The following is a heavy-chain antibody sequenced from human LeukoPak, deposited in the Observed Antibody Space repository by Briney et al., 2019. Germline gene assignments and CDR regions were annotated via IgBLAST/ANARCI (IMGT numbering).Heavy chain of an antibody. J-gene: IGHJ4*02. V-gene: IGHV3-21*01. CDR2: ISSSSSYI. Sequence: GGSLRLSCAASGFTFSSYSMNWVRQAPGKGLEWVSSISSSSSYIYYTDSVKGRFTISRDNAKNSLYLQMNSLRAEDTAVYYCARDLVAALDYWGQGTLVTVSS. CDR1: GFTFSSYS. CDR3: ARDLVAALDY. D-gene: IGHD6-13*01.